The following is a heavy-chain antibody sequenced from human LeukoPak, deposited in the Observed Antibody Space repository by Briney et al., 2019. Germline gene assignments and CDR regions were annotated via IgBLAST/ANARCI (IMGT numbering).Heavy chain of an antibody. D-gene: IGHD2-2*01. CDR3: ARGGVVVPAANFDY. CDR1: GGSFSGYY. J-gene: IGHJ4*02. Sequence: PSETLSLTCAVYGGSFSGYYWSWIRQPPGKGLEWIWEINHSGSTNYNPSLKSRVTISVDTSKNQFSLKLSSVTAADTAVYYCARGGVVVPAANFDYWGQGTLVTVSS. CDR2: INHSGST. V-gene: IGHV4-34*01.